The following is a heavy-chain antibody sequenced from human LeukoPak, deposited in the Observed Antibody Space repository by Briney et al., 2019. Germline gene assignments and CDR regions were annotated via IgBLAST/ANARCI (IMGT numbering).Heavy chain of an antibody. CDR2: ISYDGSNK. J-gene: IGHJ4*02. CDR1: GFTFNSYA. Sequence: GGSLRLSCAASGFTFNSYAMHWVRQAPGKGLEWVAVISYDGSNKYYADSVKGRFAISRDNSKNTLYLQMNSLRAEDTAVYYCARDPPTSCSSTSCYGGGLDYWGQGTLVTVSS. D-gene: IGHD2-2*01. CDR3: ARDPPTSCSSTSCYGGGLDY. V-gene: IGHV3-30*09.